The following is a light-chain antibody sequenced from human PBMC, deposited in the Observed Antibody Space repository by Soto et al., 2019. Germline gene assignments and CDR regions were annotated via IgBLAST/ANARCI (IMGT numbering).Light chain of an antibody. CDR1: QSLTTN. CDR3: PQPSYWLVT. V-gene: IGKV3-11*01. CDR2: DAS. J-gene: IGKJ4*02. Sequence: VMSLSPGTLSVSQGGRATLSCRASQSLTTNLAWYQQKPGQAPRLLIHDASTRATGIPARFSGSGSGTDFTLTISSLEPEDVAVYYCPQPSYWLVTFGGGTKVDIK.